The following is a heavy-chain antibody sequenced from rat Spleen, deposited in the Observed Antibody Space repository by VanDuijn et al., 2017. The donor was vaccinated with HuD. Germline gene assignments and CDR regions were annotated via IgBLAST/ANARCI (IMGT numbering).Heavy chain of an antibody. Sequence: EVQLVESGGGLVQPGRSLKLSCAASGFTFSDYNMAWVRQAPKKGLEWVATISYDGSSTYYRDSVKGRFTISRDNAKSTLYLQMDSLRSEDTATYYCARLGNNYWYFDFWGPGTMVTVSS. J-gene: IGHJ1*01. CDR2: ISYDGSST. CDR1: GFTFSDYN. CDR3: ARLGNNYWYFDF. V-gene: IGHV5-7*01. D-gene: IGHD5-1*01.